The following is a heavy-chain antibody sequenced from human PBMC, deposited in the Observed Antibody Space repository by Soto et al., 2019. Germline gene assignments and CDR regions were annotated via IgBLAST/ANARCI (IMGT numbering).Heavy chain of an antibody. V-gene: IGHV1-18*01. D-gene: IGHD6-19*01. CDR1: GYTFTNYG. Sequence: QVQVVQSGAEVKKPGASVKISCKASGYTFTNYGIAWVRQAPGQGLEYMGWSSAYHGNTNYAQKLRGRVTMTTDTSTSTAYMELRSLRSDDTAVYYCARDFEPYKYSGGDFDYWGQGTLVTVSS. J-gene: IGHJ4*02. CDR3: ARDFEPYKYSGGDFDY. CDR2: SSAYHGNT.